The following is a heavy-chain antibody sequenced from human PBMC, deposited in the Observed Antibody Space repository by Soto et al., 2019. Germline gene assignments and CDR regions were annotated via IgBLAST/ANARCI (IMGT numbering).Heavy chain of an antibody. D-gene: IGHD2-2*01. J-gene: IGHJ5*02. Sequence: QITLRESGPTLMKPTQTLTLTCSFSGFSLSTSGVGVGWIRRPPGKGMEWLAVIYWDEDKYYSASLSNRLTVTRAASENQVVLTLAYLDPVDTATYFCAHTQGFCIRTSCSRDNWFDAWGQGILVSVSS. CDR3: AHTQGFCIRTSCSRDNWFDA. CDR2: IYWDEDK. V-gene: IGHV2-5*02. CDR1: GFSLSTSGVG.